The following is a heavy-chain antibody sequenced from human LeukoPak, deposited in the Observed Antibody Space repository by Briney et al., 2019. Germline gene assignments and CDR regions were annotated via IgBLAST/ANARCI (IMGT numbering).Heavy chain of an antibody. J-gene: IGHJ4*02. CDR3: ASGGWYRGY. CDR2: INHRGST. CDR1: GGSFSSYY. D-gene: IGHD2-15*01. Sequence: SETLSLTCAVYGGSFSSYYWTWIRQTPGKGLEWIAEINHRGSTNYNPSLESRGTISVDTSKNHFSLELTSVTAADTAVYYCASGGWYRGYWGQGTLVTVSS. V-gene: IGHV4-34*01.